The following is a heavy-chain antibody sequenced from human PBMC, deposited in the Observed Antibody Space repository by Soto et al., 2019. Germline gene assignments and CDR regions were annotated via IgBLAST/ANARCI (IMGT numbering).Heavy chain of an antibody. CDR3: ARDSSITMVRGVDGMDV. V-gene: IGHV1-3*01. CDR1: GYTFTSYA. CDR2: INAGNGNT. D-gene: IGHD3-10*01. J-gene: IGHJ6*02. Sequence: ASVKVSCKASGYTFTSYATHWVRQAPGQRLEWMGWINAGNGNTKYSQKFQGRVTITRDTSASTAYMELSSLRSEDTAVYYCARDSSITMVRGVDGMDVWGQGTTVTVSS.